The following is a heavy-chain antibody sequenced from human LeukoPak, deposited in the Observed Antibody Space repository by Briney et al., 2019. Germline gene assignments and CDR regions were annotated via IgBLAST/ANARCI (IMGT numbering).Heavy chain of an antibody. J-gene: IGHJ4*02. D-gene: IGHD1-26*01. CDR1: GFTFSSYA. CDR3: ARDLGVGAYHLLFDY. V-gene: IGHV3-30-3*01. CDR2: ISYDGSNK. Sequence: TGGSLRLSCAASGFTFSSYAMHWVRQAPGKGLEWVAVISYDGSNKYYADSVKGRFTISRDNSKNTLYLQMNSLRAEDTAVYYCARDLGVGAYHLLFDYWGQGTLVTVSS.